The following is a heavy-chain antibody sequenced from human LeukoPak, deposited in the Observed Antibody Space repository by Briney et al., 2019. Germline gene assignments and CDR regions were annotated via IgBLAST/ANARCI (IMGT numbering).Heavy chain of an antibody. CDR2: IYYSGST. Sequence: SETLSLTCSVSGGXMRGYYCSWIRQPPGKGLDWIGDIYYSGSTTYNPSLKSRVTISVDTSKNQLSLSLNSVTAADTAVYYCARDSSEWVAQHFDPWGQGILVTVSS. D-gene: IGHD6-19*01. V-gene: IGHV4-59*01. CDR3: ARDSSEWVAQHFDP. CDR1: GGXMRGYY. J-gene: IGHJ5*02.